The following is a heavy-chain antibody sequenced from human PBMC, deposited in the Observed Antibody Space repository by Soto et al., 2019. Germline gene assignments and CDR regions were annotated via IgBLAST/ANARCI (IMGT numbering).Heavy chain of an antibody. CDR1: GGSISSYY. CDR3: ARDTTTESYYYYGMDV. V-gene: IGHV4-59*01. J-gene: IGHJ6*02. Sequence: LSLTCTVSGGSISSYYWSWIRQPPGKGLEWIGYIYYSGSTNYNPSLKSRVTISVDTSKNQFSLKLSSVTAADTAVYYCARDTTTESYYYYGMDVWGQGTTVTVSS. CDR2: IYYSGST. D-gene: IGHD4-17*01.